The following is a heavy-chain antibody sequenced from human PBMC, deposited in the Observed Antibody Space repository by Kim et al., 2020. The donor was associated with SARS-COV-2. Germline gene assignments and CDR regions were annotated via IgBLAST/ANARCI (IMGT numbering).Heavy chain of an antibody. V-gene: IGHV3-23*03. J-gene: IGHJ4*01. CDR3: AKDHDTIEGPVPTIPYYLDY. CDR1: GFTFSSYA. D-gene: IGHD1-26*01. Sequence: GGSLRLSCAASGFTFSSYAMSWVRQAPGKGLEWVSVIYSGGSSTYYADSVKGRFTISRDNSKNTLYLQMNSLRAEDTAVYYCAKDHDTIEGPVPTIPYYLDYWRQGTLVTVSS. CDR2: IYSGGSST.